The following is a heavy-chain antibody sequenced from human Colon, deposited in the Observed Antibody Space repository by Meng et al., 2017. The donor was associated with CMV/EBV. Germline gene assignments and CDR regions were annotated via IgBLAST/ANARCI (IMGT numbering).Heavy chain of an antibody. CDR1: GCTFTGHY. Sequence: QGARVRAWGGGREAGASVKVYCKASGCTFTGHYMHWVRQGPGQGLEWMGWIDANSGGTNYAQKFQGRLTMTRDTSISTVYMELNRLRSDDTAVYFCARDGIRGVFFFDYWGQGTLVTVSS. J-gene: IGHJ4*02. CDR2: IDANSGGT. V-gene: IGHV1-2*02. D-gene: IGHD1-14*01. CDR3: ARDGIRGVFFFDY.